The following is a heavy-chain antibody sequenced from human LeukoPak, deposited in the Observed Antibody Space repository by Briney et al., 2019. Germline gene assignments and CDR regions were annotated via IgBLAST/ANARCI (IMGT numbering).Heavy chain of an antibody. CDR2: IRSSSGDI. V-gene: IGHV3-21*01. J-gene: IGHJ3*02. D-gene: IGHD2-8*01. CDR3: ARSFCINGVCYQSAFDI. CDR1: GFTFSSYS. Sequence: GGSLRLSCAASGFTFSSYSMNWVRQGPGKGLEWISSIRSSSGDIHYADSVKGRFTISRDNAKNSLYPQMNSLRAEDTAVYYCARSFCINGVCYQSAFDIWGQGTMVTVSS.